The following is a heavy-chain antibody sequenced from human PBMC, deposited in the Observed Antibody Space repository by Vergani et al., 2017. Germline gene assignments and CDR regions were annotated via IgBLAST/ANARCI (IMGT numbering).Heavy chain of an antibody. Sequence: QVQLQESGPGLVKPSQTLSLTCTVSGGSISSGCYYWSWIRQHPGKGLEWIEYIYYSGSTYYNPSLKSRVTISADTSKNQFSLKLSSVTAADTAVYYCARVTVAGLSRWFDPWGQGTLVTVSS. CDR3: ARVTVAGLSRWFDP. V-gene: IGHV4-31*03. CDR1: GGSISSGCYY. J-gene: IGHJ5*02. D-gene: IGHD6-19*01. CDR2: IYYSGST.